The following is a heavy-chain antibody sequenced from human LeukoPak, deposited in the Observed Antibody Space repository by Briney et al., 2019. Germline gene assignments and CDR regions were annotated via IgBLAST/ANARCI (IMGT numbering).Heavy chain of an antibody. CDR2: MYHDGTT. CDR1: GSSISGGHF. Sequence: PSETLSLTCAVSGSSISGGHFWGWIRQPPGKGLEWIGSMYHDGTTYYNSSLKSRVAISVDTSTNQFSLKLKSVTAAATAVYYCARCRLNTALSYDSGSYFLDYWGQGTLVTVSS. CDR3: ARCRLNTALSYDSGSYFLDY. V-gene: IGHV4-38-2*01. D-gene: IGHD3-22*01. J-gene: IGHJ4*02.